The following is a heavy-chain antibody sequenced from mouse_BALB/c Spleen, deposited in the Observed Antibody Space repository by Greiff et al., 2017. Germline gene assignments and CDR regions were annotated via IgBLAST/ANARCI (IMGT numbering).Heavy chain of an antibody. CDR1: GYTFTSYW. D-gene: IGHD2-14*01. CDR3: ARDDRYDGRFGY. J-gene: IGHJ2*01. Sequence: QVQLQQPGAELVKPGASVKLSCKASGYTFTSYWMHWVKQRPGQGLEWIGEIDPSDSYTNYNQKFKGKATLTVDKSSSTAYMQLSSLTSEDSAVYYCARDDRYDGRFGYWGQGTTLTVSS. V-gene: IGHV1-69*02. CDR2: IDPSDSYT.